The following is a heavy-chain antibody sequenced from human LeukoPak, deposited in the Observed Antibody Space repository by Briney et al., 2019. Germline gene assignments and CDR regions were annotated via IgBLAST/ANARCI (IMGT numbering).Heavy chain of an antibody. CDR3: ARGPGTMIEVVGYWFDP. V-gene: IGHV4-39*07. Sequence: SETLSLTCTVSGGSISSSSYYWGWIRQPPGKGLEWIGEINHSGRPNYNPSLQIRVTISVDRSKNQFSLRLSSATAADTAVFYCARGPGTMIEVVGYWFDPWGQGTLVTVSS. CDR2: INHSGRP. CDR1: GGSISSSSYY. J-gene: IGHJ5*02. D-gene: IGHD3-22*01.